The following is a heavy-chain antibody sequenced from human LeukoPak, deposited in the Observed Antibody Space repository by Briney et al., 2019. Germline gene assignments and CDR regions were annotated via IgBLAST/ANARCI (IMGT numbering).Heavy chain of an antibody. CDR1: GFTFSSYA. D-gene: IGHD5-18*01. CDR3: AKDYSYGDYFAY. CDR2: ISGSGGST. V-gene: IGHV3-23*01. J-gene: IGHJ4*02. Sequence: GGSLRLSCAASGFTFSSYAMSWVRQAPGRGLEWVSAISGSGGSTYYADSVKGRSTISRDNSKNTLYLQMNSRRAEDTAVYYCAKDYSYGDYFAYWGQGTLVTVSS.